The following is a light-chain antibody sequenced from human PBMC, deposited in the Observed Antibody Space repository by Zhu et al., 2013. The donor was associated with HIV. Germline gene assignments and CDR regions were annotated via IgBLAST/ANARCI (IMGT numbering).Light chain of an antibody. Sequence: DIVLTQSPGTLSLSPGERATLSCRASHRVSSAYLAWYQQIPGQAPRLLIYGASTRATGIPARFSGSGSGTEFTLTISSLQSEDFATYYCQQSYSTPHTFGQGTKLQIK. J-gene: IGKJ2*01. CDR1: HRVSSAY. CDR3: QQSYSTPHT. CDR2: GAS. V-gene: IGKV3-15*01.